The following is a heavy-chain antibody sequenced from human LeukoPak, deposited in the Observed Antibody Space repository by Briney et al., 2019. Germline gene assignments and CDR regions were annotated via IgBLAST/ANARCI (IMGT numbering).Heavy chain of an antibody. D-gene: IGHD2-15*01. CDR2: XSGSGGST. Sequence: SGGSLRLSCAASGFTFSTYAMSWVRQAPGKGLXXXXLXSGSGGSTYNADSVKGRFTISRDNSKNTLYLQMKSLRADDTAVYYCAKAPAYCSGGTCYDYWGQGSLVTVSS. J-gene: IGHJ4*02. CDR3: AKAPAYCSGGTCYDY. V-gene: IGHV3-23*01. CDR1: GFTFSTYA.